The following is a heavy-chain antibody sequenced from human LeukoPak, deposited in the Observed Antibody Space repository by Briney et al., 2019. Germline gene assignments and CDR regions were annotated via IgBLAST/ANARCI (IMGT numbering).Heavy chain of an antibody. CDR1: GGTFSSYA. J-gene: IGHJ5*02. Sequence: SVKVSCKASGGTFSSYAISWVRQTPGQGLEWMGGIIPIFGTANYAQKFQGRVTITADESTSTAYMELSSLRSEDTAVYYCARVGSNDILTVPGGFDPWGQGTLVTVSS. D-gene: IGHD3-9*01. V-gene: IGHV1-69*13. CDR3: ARVGSNDILTVPGGFDP. CDR2: IIPIFGTA.